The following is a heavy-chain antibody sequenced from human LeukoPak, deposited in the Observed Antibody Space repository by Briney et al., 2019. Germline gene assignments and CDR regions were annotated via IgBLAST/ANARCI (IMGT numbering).Heavy chain of an antibody. Sequence: ASVKVSCKASGYTFTSYGISWVRQAPGQGLEWMGWISAYNGNTNYAQKLQGRVTMTTDTSTSTAYMELRSLRSDDTAVYYCARVPQYHYDSSGYSSDYWGQGTLVTVSS. CDR2: ISAYNGNT. CDR1: GYTFTSYG. CDR3: ARVPQYHYDSSGYSSDY. V-gene: IGHV1-18*01. D-gene: IGHD3-22*01. J-gene: IGHJ4*02.